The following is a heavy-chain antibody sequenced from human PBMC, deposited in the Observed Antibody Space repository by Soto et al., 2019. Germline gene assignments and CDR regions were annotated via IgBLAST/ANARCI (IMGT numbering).Heavy chain of an antibody. Sequence: ASVKVSCKASGYTFTNYGITWVRQAPGQGLEWMGWISAYNGHTNYAQKVQGRVTMTTDTSTSTAYMELRSLRSDDTAVYYCARDLDSSSWYDVDYWGQGTLVTVSS. D-gene: IGHD6-13*01. V-gene: IGHV1-18*04. J-gene: IGHJ4*02. CDR3: ARDLDSSSWYDVDY. CDR2: ISAYNGHT. CDR1: GYTFTNYG.